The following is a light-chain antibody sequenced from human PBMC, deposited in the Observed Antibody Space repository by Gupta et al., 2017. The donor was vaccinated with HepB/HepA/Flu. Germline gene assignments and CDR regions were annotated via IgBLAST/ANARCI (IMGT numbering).Light chain of an antibody. J-gene: IGLJ2*01. CDR1: SSNIGNNY. V-gene: IGLV1-51*01. Sequence: SFLTHPPSVSAAPGPEVTIPCSGSSSNIGNNYVTWYQQLPGTAPKLLIYDNNKRPSGIPDRFSGAKYGTSATLGITGLQTGEEADYYCGTWDSGRSAVVFGGGTKLTVL. CDR2: DNN. CDR3: GTWDSGRSAVV.